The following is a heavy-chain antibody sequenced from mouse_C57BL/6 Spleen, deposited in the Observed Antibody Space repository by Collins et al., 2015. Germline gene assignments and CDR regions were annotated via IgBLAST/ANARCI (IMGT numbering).Heavy chain of an antibody. J-gene: IGHJ4*01. CDR2: IDPSDSET. CDR3: ARTRAYRRDAMDY. Sequence: QVQLQQPGAELVRPGSSVKLSCKASGYTFTSYWMHWVKQRPIQGLEWIGNIDPSDSETHYNQKFKDKATLTVDKSSSTAYMQLSSLTSEDSAVYYCARTRAYRRDAMDYWGQGTSVTVSS. CDR1: GYTFTSYW. V-gene: IGHV1-52*01. D-gene: IGHD2-14*01.